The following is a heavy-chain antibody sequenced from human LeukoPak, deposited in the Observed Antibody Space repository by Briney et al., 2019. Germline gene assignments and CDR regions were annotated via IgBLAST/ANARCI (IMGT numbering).Heavy chain of an antibody. J-gene: IGHJ4*02. Sequence: PGGSLRLSCAASGFTFSSYAMSWVRQAPGKGLEWVSAISGSGGSTYYADSVKGRFTISRDNSKNTLYLQMNSLRAEDTAVYYCAKSRDIVVVVAALPGYWGQGTLVTVSS. CDR1: GFTFSSYA. CDR2: ISGSGGST. CDR3: AKSRDIVVVVAALPGY. D-gene: IGHD2-15*01. V-gene: IGHV3-23*01.